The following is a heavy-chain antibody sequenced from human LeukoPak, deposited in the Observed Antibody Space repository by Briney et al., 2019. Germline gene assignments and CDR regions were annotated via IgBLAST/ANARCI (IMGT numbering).Heavy chain of an antibody. J-gene: IGHJ5*02. V-gene: IGHV1-46*01. Sequence: ASVKVSCKASGYTFTNYYMHWVRQAPGQGLEWMGMISPSGGSTTYAQKFQGRVTMTRDTSTSTVYMELSILRSEDTAVYYCATNILVRDIINWFDPWGQGTLVTVSS. CDR3: ATNILVRDIINWFDP. CDR1: GYTFTNYY. D-gene: IGHD3-10*01. CDR2: ISPSGGST.